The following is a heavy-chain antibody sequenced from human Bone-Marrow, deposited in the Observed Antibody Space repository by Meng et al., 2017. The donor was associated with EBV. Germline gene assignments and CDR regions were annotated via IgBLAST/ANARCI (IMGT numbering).Heavy chain of an antibody. CDR1: GYTFSGYY. CDR3: ARDLTNDYFDY. Sequence: VQLVQAGAEVKKPGASVQVSCKASGYTFSGYYMHWVRQAPGQGLEWMGRINPNSGGTNYAQKFQGRVTMSRDTSISTAYMELSRLRSDDTALYYCARDLTNDYFDYWGQGTLVTVSS. CDR2: INPNSGGT. J-gene: IGHJ4*02. D-gene: IGHD3-3*01. V-gene: IGHV1-2*06.